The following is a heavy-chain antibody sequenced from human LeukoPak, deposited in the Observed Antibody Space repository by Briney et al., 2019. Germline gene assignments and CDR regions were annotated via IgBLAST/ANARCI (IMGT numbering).Heavy chain of an antibody. Sequence: SLKLSCTASGGTFSSYSISWVRQAPGQGLEWMGRIIPIFGIANYAQKFQGRVTITADKSTSTAYMELSSLRSEDTAVYYCARGTAGDAFDIWGQGTMVTVSS. D-gene: IGHD6-19*01. V-gene: IGHV1-69*02. J-gene: IGHJ3*02. CDR2: IIPIFGIA. CDR1: GGTFSSYS. CDR3: ARGTAGDAFDI.